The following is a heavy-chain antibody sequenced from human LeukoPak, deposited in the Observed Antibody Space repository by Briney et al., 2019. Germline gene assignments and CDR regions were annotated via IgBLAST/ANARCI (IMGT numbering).Heavy chain of an antibody. Sequence: ASVKVSCKASGYTFTSYGISWVRQAPGQGLEWMGWISGSNGNTNYAQKLQGRVTMTTDTSTSTAYMELRSLRSDDTAVYYCARDSWTYYYGSGSQPSFDYRGQGTLVTVSS. D-gene: IGHD3-10*01. J-gene: IGHJ4*02. CDR1: GYTFTSYG. CDR2: ISGSNGNT. CDR3: ARDSWTYYYGSGSQPSFDY. V-gene: IGHV1-18*01.